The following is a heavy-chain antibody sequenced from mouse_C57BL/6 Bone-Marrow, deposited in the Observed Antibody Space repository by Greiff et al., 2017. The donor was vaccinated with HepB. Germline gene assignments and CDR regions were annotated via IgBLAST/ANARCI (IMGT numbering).Heavy chain of an antibody. V-gene: IGHV1-50*01. J-gene: IGHJ1*03. CDR1: GYTFTSYW. Sequence: QVQLQQPGAELVKPGASVKLSCKASGYTFTSYWMQWVKQRPGQGLEGIGEMDPSDSYTNYNQKFKGKATLTVDTSSSTAYMQLSSLTSEDSAVYYCAGDYYGSSGDWYFDVWGTGTTVTVSS. CDR2: MDPSDSYT. D-gene: IGHD1-1*01. CDR3: AGDYYGSSGDWYFDV.